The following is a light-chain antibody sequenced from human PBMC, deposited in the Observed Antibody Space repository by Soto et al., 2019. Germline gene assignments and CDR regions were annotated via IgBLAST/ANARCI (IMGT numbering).Light chain of an antibody. CDR1: SSNIGGGYD. Sequence: QSVLTQPPSVSGAPGQRVTISCTGSSSNIGGGYDVHWYQQPPGTAPKVLIYGNSNRPSGVPDRFSGSKSGSSASLAITGLQAEDEADYYCQSYDSSLSGYVFGTGTKLTVL. J-gene: IGLJ1*01. V-gene: IGLV1-40*01. CDR3: QSYDSSLSGYV. CDR2: GNS.